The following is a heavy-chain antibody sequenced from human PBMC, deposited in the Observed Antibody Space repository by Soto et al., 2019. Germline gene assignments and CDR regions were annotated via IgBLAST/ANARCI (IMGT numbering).Heavy chain of an antibody. CDR2: ISAYNGNT. CDR3: ARATIAAAGTGGGWFDP. CDR1: GYTFTSYG. Sequence: QVQLVQSGAEVKKPGASVKVSCKASGYTFTSYGISWVRQAPGQGLEWMGWISAYNGNTNYAQKLQGRVTMTTDTATSTAYMELRSLGSDDTAVYYCARATIAAAGTGGGWFDPWGQGTLVTVSS. J-gene: IGHJ5*02. D-gene: IGHD6-13*01. V-gene: IGHV1-18*01.